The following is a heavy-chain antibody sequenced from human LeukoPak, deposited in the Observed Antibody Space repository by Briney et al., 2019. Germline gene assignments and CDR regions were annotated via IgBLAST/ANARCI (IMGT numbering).Heavy chain of an antibody. Sequence: GGSLRLSCAASGFTFSSYWMSWVRQAPGKGLEWVANIKQDGSEKHYVDSVKGRFSISRDNGKNSLYLQMNSLRGEDTAVYYCARDKGLDYWGQGTLVTVSS. CDR2: IKQDGSEK. CDR3: ARDKGLDY. CDR1: GFTFSSYW. J-gene: IGHJ4*02. V-gene: IGHV3-7*01.